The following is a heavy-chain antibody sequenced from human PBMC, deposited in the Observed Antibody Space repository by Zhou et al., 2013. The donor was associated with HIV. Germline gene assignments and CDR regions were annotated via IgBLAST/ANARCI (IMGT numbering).Heavy chain of an antibody. CDR1: GGTFSSTA. J-gene: IGHJ4*02. Sequence: QVQLEQSGAEVKKPGSSVKVSCKASGGTFSSTAISWVRQAPGRGLEWMGRIFPIVGVAEYGQTPQGRLTISADKSTTTAYMELSSLRSEDTAVYYCTSERQKWARDYHFDYWGQGTLVTVSS. V-gene: IGHV1-69*04. D-gene: IGHD4-17*01. CDR2: IFPIVGVA. CDR3: TSERQKWARDYHFDY.